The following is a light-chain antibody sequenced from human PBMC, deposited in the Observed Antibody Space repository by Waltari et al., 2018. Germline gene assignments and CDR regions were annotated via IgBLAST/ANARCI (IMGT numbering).Light chain of an antibody. CDR2: EVS. CDR3: SSYTSSSTLV. V-gene: IGLV2-14*01. CDR1: SSDVGGYNY. Sequence: QSALTQPASVSGSPGPSITISCAGTSSDVGGYNYVSWYQQHPDKAPQLVIYEVSHRPPGVSSRFSGSKSGNTASLTISGLRAEDEADYYCSSYTSSSTLVFGGGTKVTVL. J-gene: IGLJ2*01.